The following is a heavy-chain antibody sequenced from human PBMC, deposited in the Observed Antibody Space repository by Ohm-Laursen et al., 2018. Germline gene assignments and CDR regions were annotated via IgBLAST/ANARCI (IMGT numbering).Heavy chain of an antibody. CDR3: ARDSYYDFWSGYSTYYHGMDV. V-gene: IGHV1-18*04. D-gene: IGHD3-3*01. CDR1: GYTFVSYA. Sequence: ASVKVSCKASGYTFVSYAISWVRQAPGQGLEWMGWIGTFNNKTNYTQKFQGRVTVTTDTSTSAAYMELRSLTSDDTAVYFCARDSYYDFWSGYSTYYHGMDVWGQGTTVTVSS. CDR2: IGTFNNKT. J-gene: IGHJ6*02.